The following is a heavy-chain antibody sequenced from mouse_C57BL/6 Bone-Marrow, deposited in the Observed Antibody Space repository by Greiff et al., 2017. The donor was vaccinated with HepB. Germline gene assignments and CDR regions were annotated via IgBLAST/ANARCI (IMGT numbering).Heavy chain of an antibody. V-gene: IGHV1-39*01. CDR1: GYSFTDYN. CDR3: APLIYYYGSSYRWYFDV. D-gene: IGHD1-1*01. Sequence: VQLKESGPELVKPGASVKISCKASGYSFTDYNMNWVKQSNGKSLEWIGVINPNYGTTSYNQKFKGKATLTVDQSSSTAYMQLNSLTSEDSAVYYCAPLIYYYGSSYRWYFDVWGTGTTVTVSS. J-gene: IGHJ1*03. CDR2: INPNYGTT.